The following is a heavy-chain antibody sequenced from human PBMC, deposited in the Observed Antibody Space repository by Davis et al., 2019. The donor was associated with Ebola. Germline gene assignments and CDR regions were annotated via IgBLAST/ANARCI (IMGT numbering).Heavy chain of an antibody. J-gene: IGHJ3*01. CDR1: GGLISRDTYS. Sequence: PSETLSLTCTVSGGLISRDTYSWSWIRQPPGKGLEWIGFIYHSGSTYYSPSLKSRVTISLDTYKNQFSLKLTSVTAADTAVYYRVSRTGEGFYDPFDLWGQGTMVTVSS. V-gene: IGHV4-30-2*01. D-gene: IGHD7-27*01. CDR2: IYHSGST. CDR3: VSRTGEGFYDPFDL.